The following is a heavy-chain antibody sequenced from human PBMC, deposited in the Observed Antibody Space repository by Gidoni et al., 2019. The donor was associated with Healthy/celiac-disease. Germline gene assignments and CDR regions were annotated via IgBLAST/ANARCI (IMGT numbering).Heavy chain of an antibody. Sequence: QVQLVQSGAEVKKPGASVKVSCKPSGYTFTSYGISWLRQAPGQGLEGMGWISAYNGNTNYAQKLQGRVTMTTDTSTSTAYMELRSLRSDDTAVYYCARDPLTTWYYYYGMDVWGQGTTVTVSS. CDR2: ISAYNGNT. J-gene: IGHJ6*02. CDR3: ARDPLTTWYYYYGMDV. D-gene: IGHD4-4*01. CDR1: GYTFTSYG. V-gene: IGHV1-18*01.